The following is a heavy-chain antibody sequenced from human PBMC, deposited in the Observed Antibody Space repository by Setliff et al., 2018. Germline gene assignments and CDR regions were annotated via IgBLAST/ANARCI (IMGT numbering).Heavy chain of an antibody. Sequence: SETLSLTCTVSGGSISSSSYYWGWIRQPPGKGLEWIGSIYYSGSTYYNPSLKSRVTISMDTSKNQFSLKVSSVTAADTAVYSCARSFSRREKFLLDYWGQGALVTVSS. CDR2: IYYSGST. CDR1: GGSISSSSYY. J-gene: IGHJ4*02. V-gene: IGHV4-39*07. CDR3: ARSFSRREKFLLDY.